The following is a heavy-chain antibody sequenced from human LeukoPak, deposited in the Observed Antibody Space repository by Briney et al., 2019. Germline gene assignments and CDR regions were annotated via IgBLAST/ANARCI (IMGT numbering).Heavy chain of an antibody. J-gene: IGHJ4*02. V-gene: IGHV1-2*02. CDR1: GYTFTDYY. CDR3: ARGPPSIVVVPSALYY. D-gene: IGHD2-2*01. CDR2: INPNSGDL. Sequence: ASVKVSCKASGYTFTDYYMHWVRQAPGQGLEWMGWINPNSGDLSSAQKFQGRVTMTKDTSLSTAYMELSSLRSDDTAVYFCARGPPSIVVVPSALYYWGQGTLVTVSS.